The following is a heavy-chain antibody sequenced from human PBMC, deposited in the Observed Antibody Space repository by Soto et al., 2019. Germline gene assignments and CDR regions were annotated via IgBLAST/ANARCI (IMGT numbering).Heavy chain of an antibody. D-gene: IGHD1-7*01. V-gene: IGHV1-69*06. Sequence: QVQVVQSGAEVKKPGSSVKISCKASGRIFSSFPTSWVRQVPGQGLEWMGGVISASGSVTYAPKFQGRVTITAVNSAGIGYMELTSVTSEDTAIYYCARVGSRDASNYVLDHWGPGTMVTVS. J-gene: IGHJ1*01. CDR2: VISASGSV. CDR1: GRIFSSFP. CDR3: ARVGSRDASNYVLDH.